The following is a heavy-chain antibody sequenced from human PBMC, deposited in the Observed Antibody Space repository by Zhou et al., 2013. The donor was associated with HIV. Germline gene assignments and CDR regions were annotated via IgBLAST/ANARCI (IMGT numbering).Heavy chain of an antibody. Sequence: QVQVQESGPGLVQPSETLSLICTVSGDSVTSQYWTWIRQPPGKALEWLGYVYSSGTTNYNPSLKSRVSMSVDTSKSQFFLNLNSVTAADTAVYFCARYLRGSVYHLDYWGQGILVTVSS. CDR2: VYSSGTT. V-gene: IGHV4-59*02. CDR1: GDSVTSQY. D-gene: IGHD5-12*01. CDR3: ARYLRGSVYHLDY. J-gene: IGHJ4*02.